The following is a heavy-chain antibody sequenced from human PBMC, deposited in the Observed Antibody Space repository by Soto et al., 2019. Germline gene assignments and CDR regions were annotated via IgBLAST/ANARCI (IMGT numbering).Heavy chain of an antibody. J-gene: IGHJ5*02. CDR3: ASGRYCSGGTCYRGLDWFDP. D-gene: IGHD2-15*01. Sequence: SETLSLTCAVYGGSFSGYYWSWIRQPPGKGPEWVGEVNHSGSTKYNPTFKSRVTISVDTSKNQFSLKLSSVTAADTAVYYCASGRYCSGGTCYRGLDWFDPWGQGTPVTVSS. CDR1: GGSFSGYY. CDR2: VNHSGST. V-gene: IGHV4-34*01.